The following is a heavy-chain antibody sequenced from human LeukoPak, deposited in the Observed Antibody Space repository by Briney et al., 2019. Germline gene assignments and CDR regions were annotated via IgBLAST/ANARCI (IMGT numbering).Heavy chain of an antibody. J-gene: IGHJ4*02. D-gene: IGHD3-22*01. CDR1: GGSISSYY. CDR3: ARSPTYWSESNGYPRGYDY. Sequence: KPSETLSLTCSVSGGSISSYYWTWIRQPSGKGLEWIGYIYYSGDTNYNPSLKSRVTTSLDTSKNQFSLKLSSVTAADTAVYYCARSPTYWSESNGYPRGYDYWGQGTLVTVSS. CDR2: IYYSGDT. V-gene: IGHV4-59*01.